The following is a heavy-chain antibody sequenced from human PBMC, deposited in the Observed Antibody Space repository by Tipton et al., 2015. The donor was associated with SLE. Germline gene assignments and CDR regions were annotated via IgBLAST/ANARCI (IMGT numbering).Heavy chain of an antibody. V-gene: IGHV4-34*01. D-gene: IGHD2-2*03. Sequence: TLSLTCAVYGGSFSGYYWSWIRQPPGKGLEWIGEINHSGSTNYNPSLKSRVTISVDTSKNQSSLKLSSVTAADTAVYYCARVAGWIEDAFDIWGQGTMVTVSS. CDR2: INHSGST. CDR1: GGSFSGYY. J-gene: IGHJ3*02. CDR3: ARVAGWIEDAFDI.